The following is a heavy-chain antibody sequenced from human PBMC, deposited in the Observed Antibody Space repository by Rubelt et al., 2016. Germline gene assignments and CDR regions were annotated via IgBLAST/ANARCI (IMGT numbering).Heavy chain of an antibody. CDR3: ASGDTAMVRGDRPFDY. CDR2: IYYSGST. CDR1: GGSVSRGSYY. D-gene: IGHD5-18*01. Sequence: QVQLQESGPGLVKPSETLSLTCTVSGGSVSRGSYYWSWIRQPPGKGLEWIGYIYYSGSTNYNPSPKSRVSISVDTSKNQFSLKLSSVTAADTAVYYCASGDTAMVRGDRPFDYWGQGTLDTVSS. J-gene: IGHJ4*02. V-gene: IGHV4-61*01.